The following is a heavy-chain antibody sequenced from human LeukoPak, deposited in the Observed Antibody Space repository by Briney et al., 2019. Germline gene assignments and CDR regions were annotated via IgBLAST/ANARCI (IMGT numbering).Heavy chain of an antibody. J-gene: IGHJ4*02. CDR1: GYTFTSYG. V-gene: IGHV1-18*01. CDR2: ISAYNGNT. Sequence: GASVKVSCKASGYTFTSYGISWVQQAPGQGLEWMGWISAYNGNTNYAQKLQGRVTMTIDTSTSTAYMELRSLRSDDTAVYYCARVHTYYYGSGSYLSDYWGQGTLVTVSS. D-gene: IGHD3-10*01. CDR3: ARVHTYYYGSGSYLSDY.